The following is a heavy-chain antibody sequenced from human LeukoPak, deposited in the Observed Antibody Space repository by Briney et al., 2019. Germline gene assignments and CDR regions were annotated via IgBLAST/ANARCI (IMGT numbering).Heavy chain of an antibody. D-gene: IGHD6-19*01. CDR2: IKEDGREK. Sequence: GGSLRLSCTASGFTFSDPYMTWVRQAPGKGLEWVANIKEDGREKFYVDSVKGRFTISRDNSKNSVYLQMSSLRAEDTAMYYCGRGSGWLVDYWGQGTPVTVSS. V-gene: IGHV3-7*01. CDR1: GFTFSDPY. CDR3: GRGSGWLVDY. J-gene: IGHJ4*02.